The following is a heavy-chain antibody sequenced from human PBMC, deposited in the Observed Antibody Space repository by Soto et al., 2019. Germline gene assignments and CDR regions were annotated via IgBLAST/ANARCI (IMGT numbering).Heavy chain of an antibody. V-gene: IGHV1-2*04. CDR3: ARDGGSRYSSSGESYYYGMDV. D-gene: IGHD6-6*01. J-gene: IGHJ6*02. Sequence: ASVKVSCKASGYTFTGYYMHWVRQAPGQGLEWMGWINPNSGGTNYAQKFQGWVTMTRDTSISTAYMELSRLRSDDTAVYYCARDGGSRYSSSGESYYYGMDVWGQGTTVTVSS. CDR2: INPNSGGT. CDR1: GYTFTGYY.